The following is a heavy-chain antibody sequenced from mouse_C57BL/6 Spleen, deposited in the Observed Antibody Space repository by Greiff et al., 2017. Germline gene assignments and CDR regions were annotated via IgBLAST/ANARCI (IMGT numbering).Heavy chain of an antibody. CDR3: ARPNYGRVYAMDY. D-gene: IGHD1-1*01. CDR1: GFTFSDYG. Sequence: DVMLVESGGGLVKPGGSLKLSCAASGFTFSDYGMHWVRQAPEKGLEWVAYISSGSSTIYYADTVKGRFTISRDNAKNTLFLQMTSLRSEDTAMYYCARPNYGRVYAMDYWGQGTSVTVSS. CDR2: ISSGSSTI. J-gene: IGHJ4*01. V-gene: IGHV5-17*01.